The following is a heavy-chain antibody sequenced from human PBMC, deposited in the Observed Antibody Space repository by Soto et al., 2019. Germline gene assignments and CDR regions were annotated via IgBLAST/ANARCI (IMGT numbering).Heavy chain of an antibody. Sequence: EVHLVESGGGLVQPGGSLRLSCAASGFTFSSYEMNWVRQAPGKGLEWVSYISSTGTTIYYADSVKGRFTISRDNAKNSLYLQMNSLRAEDTAVYYCATRFHYDSRGGQGTLVTVSS. CDR1: GFTFSSYE. D-gene: IGHD3-22*01. CDR3: ATRFHYDSR. CDR2: ISSTGTTI. V-gene: IGHV3-48*03. J-gene: IGHJ4*02.